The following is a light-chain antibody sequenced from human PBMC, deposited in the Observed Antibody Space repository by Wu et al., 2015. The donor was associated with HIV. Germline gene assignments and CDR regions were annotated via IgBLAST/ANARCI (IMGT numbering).Light chain of an antibody. CDR2: ATS. V-gene: IGKV1-27*01. CDR3: QKYNTAPWT. J-gene: IGKJ1*01. Sequence: DSQMTQSPSSLSASVGDRVTITCRASPGISNYLAWYQQKPGKAPKLLIYATSILQSGVPSRFSGSGSGTDFTLTISSLQPEDVATYYCQKYNTAPWTFGQGTKVEMK. CDR1: PGISNY.